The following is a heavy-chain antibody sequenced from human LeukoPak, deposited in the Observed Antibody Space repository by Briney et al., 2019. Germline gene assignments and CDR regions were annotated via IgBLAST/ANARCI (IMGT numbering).Heavy chain of an antibody. CDR1: GFTFSTYG. D-gene: IGHD3-10*02. CDR2: ISSSGSTI. Sequence: TGGSLRLSCTAAGFTFSTYGMNWVRQAPGKGLEWVSYISSSGSTIYYADSVKGRFTISRDNAKNSLYLQMNSLRAEDTAVYYCAQLGITMIGGVWGKGTTVTLSS. V-gene: IGHV3-48*04. J-gene: IGHJ6*04. CDR3: AQLGITMIGGV.